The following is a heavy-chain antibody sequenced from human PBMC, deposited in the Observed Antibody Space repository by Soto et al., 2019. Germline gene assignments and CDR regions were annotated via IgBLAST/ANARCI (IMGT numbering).Heavy chain of an antibody. CDR2: IDYRGST. CDR3: ARETVSMTGGGFDA. D-gene: IGHD3-22*01. V-gene: IGHV4-31*03. Sequence: QVQLQESGPGLVKPSQTLSLTCTVSNASFSSGGYYWSWIRQRSGKGLEWIAYIDYRGSTYYNPSLKSRVTISVDTSKKQVSLKVSSVTAADTGIYYCARETVSMTGGGFDAWGQGTLVTVSS. CDR1: NASFSSGGYY. J-gene: IGHJ5*02.